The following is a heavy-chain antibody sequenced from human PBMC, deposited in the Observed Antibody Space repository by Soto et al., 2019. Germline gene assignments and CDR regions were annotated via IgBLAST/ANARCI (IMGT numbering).Heavy chain of an antibody. J-gene: IGHJ6*02. Sequence: ASVKVSCKASGYTFTSYGISWVRQAPGQGLEWMGWISAYNGNTNYAQKLQGRVTMTTDTSTSTAYMELRSLRSDDTAVYYCAREGVVIIFDYYYDMHVWGQGTTVTVSS. CDR3: AREGVVIIFDYYYDMHV. V-gene: IGHV1-18*01. CDR2: ISAYNGNT. D-gene: IGHD3-3*01. CDR1: GYTFTSYG.